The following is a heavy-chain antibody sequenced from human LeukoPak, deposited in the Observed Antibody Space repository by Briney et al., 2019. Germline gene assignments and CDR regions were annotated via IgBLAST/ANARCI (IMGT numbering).Heavy chain of an antibody. CDR2: FDPEDGET. J-gene: IGHJ6*04. CDR1: GYTLTELS. CDR3: ATLWFVELFPIMDV. V-gene: IGHV1-24*01. D-gene: IGHD3-10*01. Sequence: ASVTVSCKVSGYTLTELSMHWVRQAPGKGLERMGGFDPEDGETIYVQKFQGRVTMTEDTSTDTAYMELSSLRSEDTAVYYCATLWFVELFPIMDVWGKGTTVTVSS.